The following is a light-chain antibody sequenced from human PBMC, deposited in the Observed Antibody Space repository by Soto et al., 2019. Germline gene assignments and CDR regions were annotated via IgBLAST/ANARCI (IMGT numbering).Light chain of an antibody. Sequence: DIQLTQSPSSLSASVGDRVTITCRASQGISNFVAWYQQKPGRVPKLLIYAASTLQSGVPPRFSGSGSGTDFSLSISSLQPEDVGTFYCQKYHTAPPTFGQGTRVEIK. CDR1: QGISNF. V-gene: IGKV1-27*01. CDR2: AAS. J-gene: IGKJ1*01. CDR3: QKYHTAPPT.